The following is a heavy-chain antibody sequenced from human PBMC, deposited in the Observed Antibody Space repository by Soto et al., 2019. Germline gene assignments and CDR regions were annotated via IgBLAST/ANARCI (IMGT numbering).Heavy chain of an antibody. CDR1: GFTFSSYA. Sequence: EVQLLESGGDLVQPGGSLRLSCAASGFTFSSYAMSWVRQAPGKGLEWVSTISGRGDDTYYTDSVKGWFTISRDNSKNTLYVHMNSLRAEDTAVYYCARAQPTYSSSYFDYWGQGTLVTVSS. V-gene: IGHV3-23*01. J-gene: IGHJ4*02. CDR3: ARAQPTYSSSYFDY. D-gene: IGHD3-22*01. CDR2: ISGRGDDT.